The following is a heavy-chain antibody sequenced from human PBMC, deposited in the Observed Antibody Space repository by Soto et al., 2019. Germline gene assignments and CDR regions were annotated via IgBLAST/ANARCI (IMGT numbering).Heavy chain of an antibody. V-gene: IGHV4-31*03. D-gene: IGHD6-13*01. CDR2: IYYSGST. CDR3: ARAEILYSSRWYNWFDP. CDR1: GGSISSGGYY. J-gene: IGHJ5*02. Sequence: SETLSLTCTVSGGSISSGGYYWSWIRQHPGKGLEWIGYIYYSGSTYYNPSLKSRVTISVDTSKNQFSLKLSSVTAADTAVYYCARAEILYSSRWYNWFDPWGQGSLVTVSS.